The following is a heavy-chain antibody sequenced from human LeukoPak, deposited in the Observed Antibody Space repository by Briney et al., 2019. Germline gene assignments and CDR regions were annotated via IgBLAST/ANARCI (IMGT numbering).Heavy chain of an antibody. J-gene: IGHJ4*02. CDR2: INPNSGGT. D-gene: IGHD6-6*01. V-gene: IGHV1-2*02. CDR1: GYTYTGYY. CDR3: ASLHEYSSSFVWTN. Sequence: ASVKVSCKASGYTYTGYYMHWVRQAPGQGLEWMGWINPNSGGTNYAQKFQGRVTMTRDTSISTAYMELSRLRSDDTAVYYCASLHEYSSSFVWTNWGQGTLVTVSS.